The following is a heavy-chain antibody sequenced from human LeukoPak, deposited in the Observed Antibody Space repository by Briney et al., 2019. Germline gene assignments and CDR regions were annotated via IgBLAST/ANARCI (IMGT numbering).Heavy chain of an antibody. Sequence: PGGSLRLSCAASGFTFDDYAMHWVRQAPGKGLKWVSLISGDGGSTYYADSVKGRFTISRDNSKNSLYLQMNSLRTEDTALYYCAKTLTGYLVALWFDPWGQGTLVTVSS. CDR2: ISGDGGST. J-gene: IGHJ5*02. CDR3: AKTLTGYLVALWFDP. D-gene: IGHD2-8*02. V-gene: IGHV3-43*02. CDR1: GFTFDDYA.